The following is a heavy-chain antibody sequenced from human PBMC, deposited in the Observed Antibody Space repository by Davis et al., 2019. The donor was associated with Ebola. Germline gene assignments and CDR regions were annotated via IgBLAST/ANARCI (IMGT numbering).Heavy chain of an antibody. CDR1: GYSFTSYW. Sequence: QVSCKGSGYSFTSYWIGWVRQMPGKGLEWMGIIYPGDSDTRYSPSFHGQVTISADKSISTAYLQWSSLKASDTAMYYCARRVGDASVGIYDYIWGSYRHDAFDIWGQGTMVTVSS. D-gene: IGHD3-16*02. CDR3: ARRVGDASVGIYDYIWGSYRHDAFDI. V-gene: IGHV5-51*01. J-gene: IGHJ3*02. CDR2: IYPGDSDT.